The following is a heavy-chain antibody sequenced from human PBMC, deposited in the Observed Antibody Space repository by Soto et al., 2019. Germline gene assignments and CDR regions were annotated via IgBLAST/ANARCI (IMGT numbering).Heavy chain of an antibody. CDR1: GFTVGNIG. CDR3: AKGRNSGWNGGDY. D-gene: IGHD6-19*01. J-gene: IGHJ4*02. V-gene: IGHV3-23*01. Sequence: EVQLLESGGGLVQPGGSLRLTCAASGFTVGNIGLGWVPQAQGRGLDGVSAITGSGDNTYYAGSVKGRFTIARDNSKNTLYLQMHSLRAEDTAVYYCAKGRNSGWNGGDYWGQGTLVTVSS. CDR2: ITGSGDNT.